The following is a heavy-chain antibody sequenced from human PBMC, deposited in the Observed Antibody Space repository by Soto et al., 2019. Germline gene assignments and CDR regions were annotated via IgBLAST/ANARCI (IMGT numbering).Heavy chain of an antibody. J-gene: IGHJ4*02. CDR2: IWYDGSNK. CDR3: AAATTWNFHFPY. CDR1: GFTISTHG. V-gene: IGHV3-33*03. D-gene: IGHD1-7*01. Sequence: QAQLVESGGGVVQPGTSLRLSCAASGFTISTHGMHWVRQAPGKGLEWLANIWYDGSNKFYAESVKGRFSISTDNSKNTLYLQMCSLRAEDTAVYYCAAATTWNFHFPYWGQGTQVTVSS.